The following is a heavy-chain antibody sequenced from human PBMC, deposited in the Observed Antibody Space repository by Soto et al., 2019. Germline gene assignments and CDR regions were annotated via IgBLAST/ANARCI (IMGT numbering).Heavy chain of an antibody. Sequence: SETLSLTCTVSGGSISSYYWSWIRQPPGKGLEWIGYIYYSGSTNYNPSLKSRVTISVDTSKNQFSLKLSSVTAADTAVYYCASERVRSGYSHYYGMDVWGQGTTVTVSS. D-gene: IGHD3-3*01. CDR1: GGSISSYY. CDR3: ASERVRSGYSHYYGMDV. V-gene: IGHV4-59*01. CDR2: IYYSGST. J-gene: IGHJ6*02.